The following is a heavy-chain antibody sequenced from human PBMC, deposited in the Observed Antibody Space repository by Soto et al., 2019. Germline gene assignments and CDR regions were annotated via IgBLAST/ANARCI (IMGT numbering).Heavy chain of an antibody. CDR1: GFTFNSYG. J-gene: IGHJ6*02. CDR3: ARTRSAWSDFHYYSLDV. V-gene: IGHV3-30*03. Sequence: GGSLRLSCAASGFTFNSYGMHWVRQGPGNGLEWVAFISYDSTKTYYADSVKGRFTISRDNSNSALYVQMNSLTGEDTAVYYCARTRSAWSDFHYYSLDVWGQGTTVTVSS. D-gene: IGHD1-26*01. CDR2: ISYDSTKT.